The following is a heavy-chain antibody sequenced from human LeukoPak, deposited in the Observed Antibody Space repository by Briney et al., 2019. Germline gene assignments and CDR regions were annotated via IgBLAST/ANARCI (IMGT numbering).Heavy chain of an antibody. D-gene: IGHD1-26*01. CDR3: ARSDGSYLLVPFDY. CDR1: GFTFSSYA. V-gene: IGHV3-23*01. J-gene: IGHJ4*02. CDR2: ITGSDEST. Sequence: GGSLRLSCAAFGFTFSSYAMSWVRQAPGRGLEWVSAITGSDESTYYADSVKGRFTISRDNSKNTLSLQMNSLRAEDTAVYYYARSDGSYLLVPFDYWGQGTLVTVSS.